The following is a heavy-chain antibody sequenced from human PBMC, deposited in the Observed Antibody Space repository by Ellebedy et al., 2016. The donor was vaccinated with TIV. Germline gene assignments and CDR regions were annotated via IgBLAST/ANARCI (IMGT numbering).Heavy chain of an antibody. CDR2: ISYDGTTK. Sequence: PGGSLRLSCAASRFTFSTYAVHWVRQAPGKGLEWVAIISYDGTTKHYADSVRGRFTVSRDNSKNTVYLQMNSLRREDTAVYYCARGRGSGSFLIDYWGQGTLVTVSS. CDR1: RFTFSTYA. D-gene: IGHD1-26*01. J-gene: IGHJ4*02. V-gene: IGHV3-30*04. CDR3: ARGRGSGSFLIDY.